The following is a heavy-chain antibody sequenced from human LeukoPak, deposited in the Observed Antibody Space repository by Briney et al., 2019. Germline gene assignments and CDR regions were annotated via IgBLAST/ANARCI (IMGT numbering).Heavy chain of an antibody. D-gene: IGHD5-12*01. CDR2: INPSGGRT. V-gene: IGHV1-46*01. J-gene: IGHJ4*02. CDR1: GYTFTSYY. Sequence: ASVKVSCKASGYTFTSYYMHWVRQAPGQGLEWMGIINPSGGRTSYAQKFQGRVTMTRDTSTSTVYMELSSLRSDDTAVYYCARAGSGYEDGFDYWGQGTLVTVSS. CDR3: ARAGSGYEDGFDY.